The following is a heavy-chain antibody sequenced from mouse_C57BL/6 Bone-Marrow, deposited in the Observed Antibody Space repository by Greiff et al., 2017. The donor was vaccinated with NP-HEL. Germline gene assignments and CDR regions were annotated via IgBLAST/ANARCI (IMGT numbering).Heavy chain of an antibody. CDR1: GYPFTSYG. CDR3: TYGNYYYAMDY. V-gene: IGHV1-5*01. J-gene: IGHJ4*01. CDR2: IYPGNSDT. D-gene: IGHD2-1*01. Sequence: VQLQRSGTLLAGPGASGKISCKTSGYPFTSYGMPWVKQRPGRGREGIGAIYPGNSDTSYNQKFKGKAKLTAVTSASTAYMELSSLTNEDSAVYYCTYGNYYYAMDYWGQGTSVTVSS.